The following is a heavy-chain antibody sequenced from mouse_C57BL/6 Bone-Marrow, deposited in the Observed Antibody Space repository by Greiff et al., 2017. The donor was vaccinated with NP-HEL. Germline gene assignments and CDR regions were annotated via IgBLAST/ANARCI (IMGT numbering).Heavy chain of an antibody. CDR3: ARSSYYSIHY. CDR2: INPGSGGT. Sequence: VQLQQSGAELVRPGTSVKVSCKASGYAFTNYLIEWVKQRPGQGLEWIGVINPGSGGTNYNEKFKGKATLTADKSSSTAYMQLSSLTSEDSAVYFCARSSYYSIHYWGQGTTLTVSS. CDR1: GYAFTNYL. D-gene: IGHD2-5*01. V-gene: IGHV1-54*01. J-gene: IGHJ2*01.